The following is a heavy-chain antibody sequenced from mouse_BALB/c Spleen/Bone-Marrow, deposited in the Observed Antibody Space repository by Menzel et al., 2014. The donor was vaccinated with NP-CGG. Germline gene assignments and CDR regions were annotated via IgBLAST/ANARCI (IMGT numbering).Heavy chain of an antibody. Sequence: EVKLMESGPSLVKPSQTLSLTCSVTGDSITSGYWNWIRKFPGNKLEYMGYISYSGNTYYNPSLKSRISITRDTSKNXYYLQLNSVTTEDTAPYYCATYDGYCFDSWGQGTPLTVSS. V-gene: IGHV3-8*02. CDR2: ISYSGNT. CDR1: GDSITSGY. D-gene: IGHD2-3*01. J-gene: IGHJ2*01. CDR3: ATYDGYCFDS.